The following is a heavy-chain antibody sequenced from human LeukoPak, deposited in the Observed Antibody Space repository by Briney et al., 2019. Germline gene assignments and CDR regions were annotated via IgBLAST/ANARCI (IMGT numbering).Heavy chain of an antibody. CDR1: GGSISSSSYY. D-gene: IGHD2-15*01. Sequence: SETLSLTCTVSGGSISSSSYYWGWIRQPPGKGLEWIGSIYYSGSTYYNPSLKSRVTVSVDTSKNQFSLKLSSVTAADTAVYYCARIYCSGGSCYSPEWFDPWGQGTLVTVSS. V-gene: IGHV4-39*01. J-gene: IGHJ5*02. CDR3: ARIYCSGGSCYSPEWFDP. CDR2: IYYSGST.